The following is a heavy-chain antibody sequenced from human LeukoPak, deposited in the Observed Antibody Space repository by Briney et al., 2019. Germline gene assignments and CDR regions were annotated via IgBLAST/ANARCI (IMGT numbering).Heavy chain of an antibody. CDR3: ARSIAARPPGGYMDV. V-gene: IGHV1-69*01. D-gene: IGHD6-6*01. J-gene: IGHJ6*03. CDR2: IIPIFGTA. CDR1: GGTCRGYA. Sequence: SVKVSSKASGGTCRGYAISWWRHAPGEGVVWRGGIIPIFGTANYAQKFQGRVTLTADEPKSTASMEVSSLRSEDTAVYYCARSIAARPPGGYMDVWGKGATVTVSS.